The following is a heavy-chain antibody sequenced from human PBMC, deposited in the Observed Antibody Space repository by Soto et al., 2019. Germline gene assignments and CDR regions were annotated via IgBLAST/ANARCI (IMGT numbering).Heavy chain of an antibody. CDR1: GFTVSSKY. CDR2: IQSGGPT. J-gene: IGHJ6*04. D-gene: IGHD2-15*01. CDR3: ARDDVLCDGGRCYGVPLDV. V-gene: IGHV3-66*01. Sequence: HPGGSLRLSCAASGFTVSSKYMSWVRQAPGKGLEWVSLIQSGGPTYYADSVKGRFTISRDTSENTVHLQMDSLRAEDTAVYYCARDDVLCDGGRCYGVPLDVWGKRTTVTVSS.